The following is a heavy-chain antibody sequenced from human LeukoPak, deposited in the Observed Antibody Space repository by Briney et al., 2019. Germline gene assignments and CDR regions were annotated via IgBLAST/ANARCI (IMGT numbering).Heavy chain of an antibody. CDR1: GGSISSSSYY. V-gene: IGHV4-39*07. CDR2: IYYSGST. CDR3: ARHNNLVGATTGY. J-gene: IGHJ4*02. Sequence: SETLSLTCTVSGGSISSSSYYWGWIRQPPGKGLEWIGSIYYSGSTYYNPSLKSRVTISVDTSKNQFSLKLSSVTAADTAVYYCARHNNLVGATTGYWGQGTLVTVSS. D-gene: IGHD1-26*01.